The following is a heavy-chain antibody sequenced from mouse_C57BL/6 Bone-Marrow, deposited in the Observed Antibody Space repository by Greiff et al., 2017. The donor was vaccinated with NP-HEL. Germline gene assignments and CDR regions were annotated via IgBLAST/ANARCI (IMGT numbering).Heavy chain of an antibody. J-gene: IGHJ3*01. CDR1: GFTFSSYG. CDR2: ISSGGSYT. CDR3: ASPYDYDVAWVAY. D-gene: IGHD2-4*01. Sequence: DVHLVESGGDLVKPGGSLKLSCAASGFTFSSYGMSWVRQTPDKRLEWVATISSGGSYTYYPDSVKGRFTISRDNAKNTLYLQMSSLKSEDTAMYYCASPYDYDVAWVAYWGQGTLVTVS. V-gene: IGHV5-6*01.